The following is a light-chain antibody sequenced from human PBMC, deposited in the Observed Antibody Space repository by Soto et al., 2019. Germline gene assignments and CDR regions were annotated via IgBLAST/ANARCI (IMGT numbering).Light chain of an antibody. Sequence: QSVLTQAPSASGAPGQRVFISCSGSSPNIGSNYVYWYQQFPGTAPKLLILRNNQRPSGVPDRFSASKSGTSASLAISGLRSEDEADYHCAAWDDYLRSVVFGGGTKLTVL. CDR1: SPNIGSNY. J-gene: IGLJ2*01. CDR2: RNN. CDR3: AAWDDYLRSVV. V-gene: IGLV1-47*01.